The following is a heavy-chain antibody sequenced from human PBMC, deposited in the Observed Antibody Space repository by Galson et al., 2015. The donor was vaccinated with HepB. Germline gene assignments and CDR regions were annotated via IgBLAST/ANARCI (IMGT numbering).Heavy chain of an antibody. J-gene: IGHJ2*01. V-gene: IGHV3-30*04. CDR2: ISFDGRDA. CDR1: GFTFAKFP. CDR3: ARHGVNCGDYVWYSDV. D-gene: IGHD4-17*01. Sequence: SLRLSCAASGFTFAKFPMHWVRQAPGRGLEWLTFISFDGRDAYYADSVKGRFTVSRDNSQNMLYLQMDNLRIEDSAVYFCARHGVNCGDYVWYSDVWGRGTQVTVSS.